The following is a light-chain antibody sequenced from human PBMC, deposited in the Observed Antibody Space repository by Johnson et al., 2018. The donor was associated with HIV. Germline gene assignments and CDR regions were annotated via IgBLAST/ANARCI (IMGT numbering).Light chain of an antibody. J-gene: IGLJ1*01. CDR1: SSNIGTNY. CDR3: GTWDSSLSADV. Sequence: TQPPSVSAAPGQKVPISCSGSSSNIGTNYVSWYQQLPGTAPKLLIYENNKRPSGIPDRFSGSKSGTSATLGITGLQTGDEADYYCGTWDSSLSADVFGTGTKVTVL. CDR2: ENN. V-gene: IGLV1-51*02.